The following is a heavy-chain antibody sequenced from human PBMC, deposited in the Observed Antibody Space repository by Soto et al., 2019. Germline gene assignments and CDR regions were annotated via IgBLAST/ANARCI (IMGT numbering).Heavy chain of an antibody. J-gene: IGHJ4*02. CDR3: AKDDEQLGTSYYFDY. V-gene: IGHV3-30*18. D-gene: IGHD6-6*01. Sequence: GGSLRLSCAASGFTFSSYGMHWVRQAPGKGLEWVAVISYDGSNKYYADSVKGRFTISRDNSKNTLYLQMNSLRAEDTAVYYCAKDDEQLGTSYYFDYWGQGTLVTVSS. CDR1: GFTFSSYG. CDR2: ISYDGSNK.